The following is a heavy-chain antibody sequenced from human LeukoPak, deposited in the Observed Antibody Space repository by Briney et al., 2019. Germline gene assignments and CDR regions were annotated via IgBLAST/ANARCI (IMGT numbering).Heavy chain of an antibody. CDR1: GGTFSSYA. CDR3: ARVGCSSSSCLDY. J-gene: IGHJ4*02. V-gene: IGHV1-69*05. CDR2: IIPIFGTA. D-gene: IGHD2-2*01. Sequence: ASVKVSCKASGGTFSSYAMSWVRQAPGQGLEWVGRIIPIFGTANYAQKFQGRVTITTDESTSTAYMELSSLRSEDTAVYYCARVGCSSSSCLDYWGQGTLVTVSS.